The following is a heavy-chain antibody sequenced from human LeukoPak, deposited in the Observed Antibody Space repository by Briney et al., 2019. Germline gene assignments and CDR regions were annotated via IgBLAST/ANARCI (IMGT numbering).Heavy chain of an antibody. Sequence: GGSLRLSCAASGFTFRNHWMSWVRQAPGKGLEWVANIKEDGREKYYVDSVKGRFTISRDNAKNSLNLQMSSLRAEDTAVCYCARGATVTTIYYYYYMDVWGKGTTVTVSS. CDR1: GFTFRNHW. CDR3: ARGATVTTIYYYYYMDV. D-gene: IGHD5-12*01. J-gene: IGHJ6*03. CDR2: IKEDGREK. V-gene: IGHV3-7*01.